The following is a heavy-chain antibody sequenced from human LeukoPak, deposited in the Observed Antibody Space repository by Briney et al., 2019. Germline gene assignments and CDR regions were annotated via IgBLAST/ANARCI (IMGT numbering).Heavy chain of an antibody. V-gene: IGHV7-4-1*02. CDR1: GYTFTSYA. J-gene: IGHJ6*03. Sequence: ASVKVSCKASGYTFTSYAMNWVRQAPGQGLEWMGWINTNTGNPTYAQGFTGRFVFSLDTSVSTAYLQISSLKAGDTAVYYCARDFTPRYYYDSSGYYLNLYYYYYYMDVWGKGTTVTVSS. CDR3: ARDFTPRYYYDSSGYYLNLYYYYYYMDV. D-gene: IGHD3-22*01. CDR2: INTNTGNP.